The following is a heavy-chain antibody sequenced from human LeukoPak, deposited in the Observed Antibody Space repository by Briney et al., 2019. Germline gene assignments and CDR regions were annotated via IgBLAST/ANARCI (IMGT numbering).Heavy chain of an antibody. CDR3: ARGLSDGRTPGFDY. V-gene: IGHV3-30*04. D-gene: IGHD4-23*01. CDR2: ISYDGSNK. Sequence: GGSLRLSCAASGFTFSSYAMHWVRQAPGKGLEWVAVISYDGSNKYYADSVKGRFTISRDNSKNTLYLQMNSLRAEDTAVYYCARGLSDGRTPGFDYWGQGTLVTVSS. J-gene: IGHJ4*02. CDR1: GFTFSSYA.